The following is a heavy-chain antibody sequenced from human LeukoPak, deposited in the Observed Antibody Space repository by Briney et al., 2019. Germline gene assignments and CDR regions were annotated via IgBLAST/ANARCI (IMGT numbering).Heavy chain of an antibody. V-gene: IGHV5-51*01. CDR1: GYSFTSYW. CDR3: AIPGRSPYTAMDY. Sequence: GESLKISCKGSGYSFTSYWIGWVRQMPGKGLEWMGIIYPGDSDTRYSPSFQGQVTISADKSISTAYLQWSRLKASDPAMCYCAIPGRSPYTAMDYWGQGTLVTVSS. CDR2: IYPGDSDT. D-gene: IGHD5-18*01. J-gene: IGHJ4*02.